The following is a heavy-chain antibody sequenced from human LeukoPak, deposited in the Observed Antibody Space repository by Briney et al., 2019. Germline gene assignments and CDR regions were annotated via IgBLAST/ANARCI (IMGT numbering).Heavy chain of an antibody. CDR3: ARGGEDYYGSGSYYNDY. V-gene: IGHV3-30*02. D-gene: IGHD3-10*01. Sequence: GGSLRLSCAASGFTFNTYGMHWVRQAPGKGPEWVAFIRYDGSIKYYADSVKGRFTISRDDSKNTLYLQMNSLRAEDTAVYYCARGGEDYYGSGSYYNDYWGQGTLVTVSS. J-gene: IGHJ4*02. CDR2: IRYDGSIK. CDR1: GFTFNTYG.